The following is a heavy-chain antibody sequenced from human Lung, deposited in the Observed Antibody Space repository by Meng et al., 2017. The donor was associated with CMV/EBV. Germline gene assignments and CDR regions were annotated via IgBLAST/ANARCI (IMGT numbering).Heavy chain of an antibody. CDR2: TRHKAAGYST. J-gene: IGHJ4*02. CDR3: TRDGGSYDFADY. V-gene: IGHV3-72*01. CDR1: GFIFSDHR. D-gene: IGHD1-26*01. Sequence: SLKISCAASGFIFSDHRMDWIRQAPGKGLEWVARTRHKAAGYSTEYAASVRGRFTVSRDDSKNSVYLQMSSLRTEDTAVYHCTRDGGSYDFADYWGQGTXVTVSS.